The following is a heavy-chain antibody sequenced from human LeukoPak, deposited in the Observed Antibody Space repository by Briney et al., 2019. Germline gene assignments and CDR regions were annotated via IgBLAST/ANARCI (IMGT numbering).Heavy chain of an antibody. CDR2: IYYSGST. J-gene: IGHJ2*01. V-gene: IGHV4-39*01. D-gene: IGHD2/OR15-2a*01. CDR3: GRAFRARYFDR. CDR1: GGSITTSSYY. Sequence: PSETLSLTCTVSGGSITTSSYYWGWIRQPPGKGLEWIGIIYYSGSTYYNPSLKARVTISVDTSKNQFSLKLISVTAADTAVYYCGRAFRARYFDRWGRGTLVAVSS.